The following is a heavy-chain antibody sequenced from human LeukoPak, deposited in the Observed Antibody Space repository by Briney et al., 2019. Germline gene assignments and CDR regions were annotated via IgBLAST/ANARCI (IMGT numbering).Heavy chain of an antibody. D-gene: IGHD6-19*01. CDR3: ARVGVGTVAGNYFGD. J-gene: IGHJ4*02. CDR1: GFTIGGFA. V-gene: IGHV3-53*04. CDR2: IYGDGGT. Sequence: PGGSLRLSCAASGFTIGGFAMTWVRQAPGKGLEWVSLIYGDGGTYYADSVKGRFTISRHNFENTLYLQMNSLRAEDTAVYHCARVGVGTVAGNYFGDWGQGTLVTVSS.